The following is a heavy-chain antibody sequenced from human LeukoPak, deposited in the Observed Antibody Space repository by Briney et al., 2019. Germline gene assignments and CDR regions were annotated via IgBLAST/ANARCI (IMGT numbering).Heavy chain of an antibody. CDR3: ARSIAVAGKGEFDY. CDR1: GFTFSSYW. CDR2: IRQDGSEK. J-gene: IGHJ4*02. Sequence: GGSLRLSCAASGFTFSSYWMRWVRQAPGKGLEWVAKIRQDGSEKYYVDSVKGRFTISRDNAKNSLYLQMNSLRAEDTAVYYCARSIAVAGKGEFDYWGQGTLVTVSS. D-gene: IGHD6-19*01. V-gene: IGHV3-7*01.